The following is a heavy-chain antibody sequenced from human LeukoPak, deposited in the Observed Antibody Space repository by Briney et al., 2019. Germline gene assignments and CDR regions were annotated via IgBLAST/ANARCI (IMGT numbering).Heavy chain of an antibody. CDR2: INPNSGGT. J-gene: IGHJ6*03. Sequence: ASVKVSCKASGYTFTGYYMHWVRQAPGQGLEWMGRINPNSGGTNYAQKFQGRVTMTRDTSISTAYMELSRLRSDDTAVYYCPRDYNGDYVSLNYYYYYMDVWGKGTTVTVSS. CDR3: PRDYNGDYVSLNYYYYYMDV. D-gene: IGHD4-17*01. V-gene: IGHV1-2*06. CDR1: GYTFTGYY.